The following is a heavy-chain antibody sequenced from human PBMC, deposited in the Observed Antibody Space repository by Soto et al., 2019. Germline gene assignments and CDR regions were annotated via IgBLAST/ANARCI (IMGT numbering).Heavy chain of an antibody. CDR2: ISAYNGNT. CDR3: ARVGITMVRGVGYGMDV. Sequence: QVQLVQSGAEVKKPGASVKVSCKASGYTFTSYGISWVRQAPGQGLEWMGWISAYNGNTNYAQKLQGRVTMTTDTSTSTAYMERRSLRSDDTAVYYCARVGITMVRGVGYGMDVWGQGTTVTVSS. J-gene: IGHJ6*02. D-gene: IGHD3-10*01. V-gene: IGHV1-18*01. CDR1: GYTFTSYG.